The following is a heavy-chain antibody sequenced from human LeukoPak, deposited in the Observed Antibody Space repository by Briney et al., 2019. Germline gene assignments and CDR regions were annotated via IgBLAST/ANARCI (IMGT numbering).Heavy chain of an antibody. V-gene: IGHV2-70*01. CDR1: GFSLTTNAMC. Sequence: WPALVKPTQTPTVSFTFSGFSLTTNAMCVSWIRQPPGKALEWLALIAWDDDKVYSTSLTTRLTISKDTSKNRVVLTMTNMDPVDTATYYCARVSEARGDSFVYYYYGLDVWGEGTTVTVS. CDR2: IAWDDDK. CDR3: ARVSEARGDSFVYYYYGLDV. J-gene: IGHJ6*02. D-gene: IGHD3-3*01.